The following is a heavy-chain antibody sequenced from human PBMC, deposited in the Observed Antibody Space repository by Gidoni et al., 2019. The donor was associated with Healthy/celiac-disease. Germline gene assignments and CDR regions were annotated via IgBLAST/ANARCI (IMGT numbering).Heavy chain of an antibody. CDR2: INHSGST. CDR3: ARGLGGDFLSGYETLYYYMDV. J-gene: IGHJ6*03. D-gene: IGHD3-3*01. V-gene: IGHV4-34*01. CDR1: GGSFSGYY. Sequence: QVQLQQWGAGLLKPSETLSLTCAVYGGSFSGYYWSWIRQPPGKGLEWIGEINHSGSTNYNPSLKGRVTISVDTSKNQFSLKLSSVTAAYTAVYYCARGLGGDFLSGYETLYYYMDVWGKGTTVTVSS.